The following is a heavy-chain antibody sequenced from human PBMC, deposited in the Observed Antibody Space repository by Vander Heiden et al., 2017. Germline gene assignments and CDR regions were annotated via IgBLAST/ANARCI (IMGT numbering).Heavy chain of an antibody. V-gene: IGHV3-72*01. J-gene: IGHJ4*02. D-gene: IGHD1-26*01. CDR2: SRNKAQGHTI. CDR3: VRWVSGAPDH. Sequence: EVKLVESGGGLVQPGGSLRLSCSVSGYTFSDRDLDWVRQAPGKGLEWVGRSRNKAQGHTIEYAASVKGRFIISRDDSKNSLHLQMNSLKIEDTAVYFCVRWVSGAPDHWGQGALVTVSP. CDR1: GYTFSDRD.